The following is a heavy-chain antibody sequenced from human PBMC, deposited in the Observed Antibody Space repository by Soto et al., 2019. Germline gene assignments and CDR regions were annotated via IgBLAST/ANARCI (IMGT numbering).Heavy chain of an antibody. Sequence: PGASLRLSCATSGFTFSSYAMSWVRQAPGEGLEWVSTISGSGVSTYYEDSVKGRFTISRDSSKNTLYLQMNSLSAEDTAVYYCANDPRGYSYGSDYWGKGT. CDR1: GFTFSSYA. V-gene: IGHV3-23*01. J-gene: IGHJ4*02. D-gene: IGHD5-18*01. CDR3: ANDPRGYSYGSDY. CDR2: ISGSGVST.